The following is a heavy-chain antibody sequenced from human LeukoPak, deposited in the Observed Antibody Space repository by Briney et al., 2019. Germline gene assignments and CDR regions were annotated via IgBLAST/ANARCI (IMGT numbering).Heavy chain of an antibody. J-gene: IGHJ4*02. CDR1: GGSFSGYY. Sequence: SETLSLTCAVYGGSFSGYYWSWIRQPPGKGLEWIGEINHSGSTNYNPSLKSRVTISVDTSKNQFSLKLSSVTAADTAVYYCACSSSWYPFWNYWGQGTLVTVSS. CDR3: ACSSSWYPFWNY. V-gene: IGHV4-34*01. CDR2: INHSGST. D-gene: IGHD6-13*01.